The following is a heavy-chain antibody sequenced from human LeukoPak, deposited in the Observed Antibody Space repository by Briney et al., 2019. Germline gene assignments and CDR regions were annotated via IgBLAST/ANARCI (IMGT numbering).Heavy chain of an antibody. CDR2: INPNSGGT. CDR3: ARERGDSSSWYSMDWYGVYSYYFDY. CDR1: GYTFTGYY. D-gene: IGHD6-13*01. Sequence: ASVKVSCKASGYTFTGYYMHWVRQAPGQGLEWMGWINPNSGGTNYAQKFQGRVTMTRDTSISTAYTELSRLRSDDTAVYYCARERGDSSSWYSMDWYGVYSYYFDYWGQGTLVTVSS. V-gene: IGHV1-2*02. J-gene: IGHJ4*02.